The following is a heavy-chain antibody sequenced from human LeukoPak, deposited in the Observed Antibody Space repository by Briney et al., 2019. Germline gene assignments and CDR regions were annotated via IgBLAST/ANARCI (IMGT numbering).Heavy chain of an antibody. D-gene: IGHD6-13*01. CDR3: ARGYYSSSRFDS. Sequence: GGSLILSCAASGFPFSNYWMHWVRQAPGKGLVWVSRVNSDGSTTNYADSVKGRFTISRDNAENTLYMRMNSLRPEDTAVYYCARGYYSSSRFDSWGQGTLVTVSS. CDR2: VNSDGSTT. J-gene: IGHJ4*02. CDR1: GFPFSNYW. V-gene: IGHV3-74*01.